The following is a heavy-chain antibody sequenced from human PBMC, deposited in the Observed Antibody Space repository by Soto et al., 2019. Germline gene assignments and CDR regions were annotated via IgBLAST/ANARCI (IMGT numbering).Heavy chain of an antibody. V-gene: IGHV1-2*04. J-gene: IGHJ6*02. CDR2: INPNSGGT. D-gene: IGHD6-6*01. Sequence: ASVKVSCKASGYTFTGYYMHRVRQAPGQGLEWMGWINPNSGGTNYAQKFQGWDTMTRDTSISTAYMELSRLRSDDTAVYYCARDKPLSAARSHYGMDVWGQGTTVTVSS. CDR1: GYTFTGYY. CDR3: ARDKPLSAARSHYGMDV.